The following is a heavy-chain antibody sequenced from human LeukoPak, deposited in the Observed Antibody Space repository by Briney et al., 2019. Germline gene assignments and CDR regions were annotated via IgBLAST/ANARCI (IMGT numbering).Heavy chain of an antibody. CDR2: IYYSGST. CDR3: ARLPPPRPQLASYYFDY. CDR1: GGSISSYY. D-gene: IGHD6-6*01. V-gene: IGHV4-59*01. Sequence: SETLSLTCTVSGGSISSYYWSWIRQPPVKGLEWIGYIYYSGSTNYNPSLKSRVTISVDTSKNQFSLKLSSVTAADTAVYYCARLPPPRPQLASYYFDYWGQGTLVTVSS. J-gene: IGHJ4*02.